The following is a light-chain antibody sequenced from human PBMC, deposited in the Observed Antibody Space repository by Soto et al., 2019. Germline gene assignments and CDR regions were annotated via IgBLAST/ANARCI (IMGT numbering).Light chain of an antibody. CDR3: QHYNSYSEA. V-gene: IGKV1-5*03. CDR1: QSISSW. J-gene: IGKJ1*01. CDR2: KAS. Sequence: DIQMTTSTCTLSVSLGVRLTITWRASQSISSWLAWYQQKTGKAPKLLIYKASSLESGVPSRFSGSGSGTEFTLTISSLQPDDSATYYCQHYNSYSEAFGQGTKVDIK.